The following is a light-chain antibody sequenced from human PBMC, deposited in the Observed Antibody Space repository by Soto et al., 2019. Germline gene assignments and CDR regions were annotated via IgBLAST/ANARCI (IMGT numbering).Light chain of an antibody. Sequence: QPVLTQPPSASGTPGQRVTISCSGSSSNIGSKYVSWYQQLPGTAPQLLIYGNNQRPSGVPDRLSGSKSGTSASLAISGVRSEDEGDYYCAAWDDSLSGPVFGGGTKLTVL. CDR2: GNN. CDR3: AAWDDSLSGPV. CDR1: SSNIGSKY. V-gene: IGLV1-47*01. J-gene: IGLJ3*02.